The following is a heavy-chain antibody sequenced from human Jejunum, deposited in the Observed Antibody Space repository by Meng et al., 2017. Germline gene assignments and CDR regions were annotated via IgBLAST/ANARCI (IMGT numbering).Heavy chain of an antibody. D-gene: IGHD3-16*01. CDR2: MNPHSGAT. CDR3: TSENWVLDY. J-gene: IGHJ4*02. Sequence: ASEKVSCKTSGYTFTPYYIHWVRQAPGQPLECVGCMNPHSGATDFGNNFQDRITLTKDTSISTAYMELTRLTSDDTAIDYCTSENWVLDYWGRGTLVTVSS. V-gene: IGHV1-2*02. CDR1: GYTFTPYY.